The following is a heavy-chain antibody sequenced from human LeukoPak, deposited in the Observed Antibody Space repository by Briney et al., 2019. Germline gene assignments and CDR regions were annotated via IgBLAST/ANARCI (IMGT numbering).Heavy chain of an antibody. Sequence: GGSLRLSCAASGFTFSDYHMSWIRQAPGKGLEWVSYISSSSSYTNYADSVKGRFTISRDNAKNSLYLQMNSLRAEDTAVYYCARNRDGYLPFDYWGQGTLVTVSS. J-gene: IGHJ4*02. D-gene: IGHD5-24*01. CDR1: GFTFSDYH. CDR3: ARNRDGYLPFDY. V-gene: IGHV3-11*06. CDR2: ISSSSSYT.